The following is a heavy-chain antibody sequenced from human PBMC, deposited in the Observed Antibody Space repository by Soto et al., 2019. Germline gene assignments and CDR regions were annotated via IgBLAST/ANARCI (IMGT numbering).Heavy chain of an antibody. CDR3: AGFYYYGSGSYYRGFDY. CDR1: GGTFSSYA. CDR2: IIPIFGTA. Sequence: QVQLVQSGAEVKKPGSSVKVSCKASGGTFSSYAISWVRQAPGQGLEWMGGIIPIFGTANYAQKFQGRVTITADESTSTAYMELSSLRSEDTAVYYCAGFYYYGSGSYYRGFDYWGQGTLVTVSS. J-gene: IGHJ4*02. D-gene: IGHD3-10*01. V-gene: IGHV1-69*01.